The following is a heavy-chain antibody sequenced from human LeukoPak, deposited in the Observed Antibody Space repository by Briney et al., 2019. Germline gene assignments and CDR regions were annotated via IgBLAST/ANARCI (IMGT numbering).Heavy chain of an antibody. J-gene: IGHJ4*02. Sequence: GSLRLSCSASGFTFSRYWMLWARQAPGKGLVWVSRISSDGSFTTCADSVKGRFTISRDNAKNTLYLQMSSLRAEDTAVYYCARGPSAYPYFDYWGQGTLVTVSS. CDR2: ISSDGSFT. D-gene: IGHD3-3*01. CDR1: GFTFSRYW. CDR3: ARGPSAYPYFDY. V-gene: IGHV3-74*03.